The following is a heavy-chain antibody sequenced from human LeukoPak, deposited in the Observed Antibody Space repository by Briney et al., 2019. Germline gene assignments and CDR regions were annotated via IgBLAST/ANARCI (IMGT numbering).Heavy chain of an antibody. CDR1: GGSFSGYY. V-gene: IGHV4-34*01. Sequence: SETLSLTCAVYGGSFSGYYWSWIRQPPGKGLEWIGEINHSGSTNYNPSLKSRVTISVDTSKNQFSLKLSSVTAADTAVYYCARRRIHFGVVKQREIIDYWGQGTLVTVSS. CDR3: ARRRIHFGVVKQREIIDY. CDR2: INHSGST. J-gene: IGHJ4*02. D-gene: IGHD3-3*01.